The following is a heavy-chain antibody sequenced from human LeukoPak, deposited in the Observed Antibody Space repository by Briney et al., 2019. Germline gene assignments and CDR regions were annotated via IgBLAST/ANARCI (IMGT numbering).Heavy chain of an antibody. CDR2: IYPGDSDT. Sequence: GESLKISCKGSGYSFTSYCIGWVRQMPGKGLEWMGIIYPGDSDTRYSPSLHGQVTISADKAISTAYLQWSSLKASDTAMYYCARHGVRGYCSSTSCSAGSWFDPWGQGTLVTVSS. J-gene: IGHJ5*02. CDR3: ARHGVRGYCSSTSCSAGSWFDP. V-gene: IGHV5-51*01. CDR1: GYSFTSYC. D-gene: IGHD2-2*01.